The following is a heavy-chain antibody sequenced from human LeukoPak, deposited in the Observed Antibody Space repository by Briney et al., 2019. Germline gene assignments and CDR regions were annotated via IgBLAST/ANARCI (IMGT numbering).Heavy chain of an antibody. CDR1: GGSISGYY. CDR3: ARDGLNYFDTGGSTS. D-gene: IGHD3-22*01. CDR2: IYTSGST. J-gene: IGHJ4*02. Sequence: SETLSLTCTVSGGSISGYYWSWIRQPAGKGLEWIGRIYTSGSTSYNPSLKSRVTMSVDTSKNQFSLNLTSVTAADTAVYYCARDGLNYFDTGGSTSWGQGTLVTVSS. V-gene: IGHV4-4*07.